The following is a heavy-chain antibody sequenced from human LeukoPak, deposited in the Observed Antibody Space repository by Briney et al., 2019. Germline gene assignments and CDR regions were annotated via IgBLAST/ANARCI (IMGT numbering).Heavy chain of an antibody. CDR3: ARLALGATNWFDP. D-gene: IGHD1-26*01. CDR2: IYHSGST. Sequence: SETLSLTCAVSGYSISSGYYWGWIRQPPGKGLEWIGSIYHSGSTYYNPSLKSRVTISVDKSKNQFYLKLSSVTAAATAEYYCARLALGATNWFDPCGHGTLVTVSS. CDR1: GYSISSGYY. J-gene: IGHJ5*02. V-gene: IGHV4-38-2*01.